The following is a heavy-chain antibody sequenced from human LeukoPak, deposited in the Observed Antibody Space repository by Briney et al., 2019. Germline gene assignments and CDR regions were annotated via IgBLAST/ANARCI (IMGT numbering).Heavy chain of an antibody. CDR3: ARDRSSGYYTFFDY. CDR2: IYHSGST. J-gene: IGHJ4*02. Sequence: SETLSLTCTVSGYSISSGYYWGWIRQPPGKGLEWIGSIYHSGSTYYNPSLKSRVTISVDTSKNQFSLKLSSVTAADTAVYYCARDRSSGYYTFFDYWGQGTLVTVSS. V-gene: IGHV4-38-2*02. CDR1: GYSISSGYY. D-gene: IGHD3-22*01.